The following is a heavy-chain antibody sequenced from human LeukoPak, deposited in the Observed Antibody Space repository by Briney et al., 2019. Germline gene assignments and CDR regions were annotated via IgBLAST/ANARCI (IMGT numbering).Heavy chain of an antibody. J-gene: IGHJ4*02. CDR3: AKDPRFQGSSGYFDY. V-gene: IGHV3-30*18. D-gene: IGHD3-22*01. CDR1: GFTFSSYA. Sequence: GRSLRLSCAASGFTFSSYAMHWVRQAPGKGLEWVAIISYDGSNKYYGDAVKGRFTISRDNSTNTLCLQMNSLRAEDTAMYYCAKDPRFQGSSGYFDYWGQGTLVTVSS. CDR2: ISYDGSNK.